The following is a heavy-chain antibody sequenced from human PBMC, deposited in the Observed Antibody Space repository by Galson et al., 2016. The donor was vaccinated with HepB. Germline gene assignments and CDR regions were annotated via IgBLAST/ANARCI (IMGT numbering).Heavy chain of an antibody. D-gene: IGHD2-15*01. CDR3: AKGTLYCRGGSCYSFFDY. CDR1: GFTFSSYV. J-gene: IGHJ4*02. CDR2: ISGSGGSS. Sequence: SLRLSCAASGFTFSSYVMSWVRQAPGRGLEWVSSISGSGGSSYYADSVKGRFTISRDNSKNTLYLQMNSLRAEDTAIYYCAKGTLYCRGGSCYSFFDYWGQGTLVTVSS. V-gene: IGHV3-23*01.